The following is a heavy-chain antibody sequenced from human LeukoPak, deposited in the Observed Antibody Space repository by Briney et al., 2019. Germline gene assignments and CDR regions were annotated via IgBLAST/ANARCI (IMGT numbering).Heavy chain of an antibody. CDR2: ISYSGTT. V-gene: IGHV4-59*13. CDR1: GGSINNYY. Sequence: SETLSLICTVSGGSINNYYWNWIRQLPGKGLEWIGYISYSGTTNYNPSLKSRVTISVDTSKNQFSLKLSSVTAADTAVYYCAREVDLNWFDPWGQGTLVTVSS. CDR3: AREVDLNWFDP. J-gene: IGHJ5*02. D-gene: IGHD2-15*01.